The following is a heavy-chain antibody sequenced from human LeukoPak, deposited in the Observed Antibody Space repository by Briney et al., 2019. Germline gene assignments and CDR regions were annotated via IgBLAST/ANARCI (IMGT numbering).Heavy chain of an antibody. CDR3: ARASYDSSGPDDY. V-gene: IGHV1-2*02. J-gene: IGHJ4*02. D-gene: IGHD3-22*01. CDR2: INPNSGGT. CDR1: GYTFTGYY. Sequence: ASVKVSCKASGYTFTGYYMHWVRQAPGQGLEWMGWINPNSGGTNYAQKFQGRVTMTRDTSISTAYMELSRLRSDDTALYYCARASYDSSGPDDYWGQGTLVTVSS.